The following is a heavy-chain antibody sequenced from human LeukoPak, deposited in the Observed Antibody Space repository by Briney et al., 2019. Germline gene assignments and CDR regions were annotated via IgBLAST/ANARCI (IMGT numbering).Heavy chain of an antibody. D-gene: IGHD2-15*01. CDR1: EGSIGTFY. CDR2: IYYNGNT. V-gene: IGHV4-59*01. CDR3: ARTTRYCSGGSCYGAVENFDY. J-gene: IGHJ4*01. Sequence: PSETLSLTCTVSEGSIGTFYWSWIRQPPGKGLEWTGYIYYNGNTKYNPSLKSRVTISVDTSKNQFSLKVTSVTAADTAVYYCARTTRYCSGGSCYGAVENFDYWGHGTLVTVSS.